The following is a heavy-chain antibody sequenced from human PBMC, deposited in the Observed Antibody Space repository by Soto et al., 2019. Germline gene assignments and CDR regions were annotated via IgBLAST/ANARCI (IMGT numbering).Heavy chain of an antibody. J-gene: IGHJ4*02. D-gene: IGHD6-13*01. V-gene: IGHV3-23*01. CDR2: ISGSGGST. CDR3: AKDREAYASQLVDY. CDR1: GFTFSNYA. Sequence: GGSLRLSCAASGFTFSNYAMSWVRQAPGKGLEWVSAISGSGGSTYYLDSVKGRFTISRDNSKNTLYLEVSSLRAEDTAVFYCAKDREAYASQLVDYWGQGTLVTVSS.